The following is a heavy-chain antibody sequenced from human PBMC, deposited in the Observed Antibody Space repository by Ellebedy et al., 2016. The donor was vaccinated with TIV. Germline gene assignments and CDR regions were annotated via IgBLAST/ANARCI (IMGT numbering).Heavy chain of an antibody. V-gene: IGHV7-4-1*02. CDR1: GYTFTGYP. D-gene: IGHD2-21*02. CDR2: INMNTGNP. CDR3: ARFVTDYYYFYMDI. Sequence: ASVKVSCKASGYTFTGYPMNWVRQAPGQGLEWLGWINMNTGNPTYAQGFSGRFVLSLDTSVNTAYLQISSLKAEDTAVYYCARFVTDYYYFYMDIWGKGTAVTVSS. J-gene: IGHJ6*03.